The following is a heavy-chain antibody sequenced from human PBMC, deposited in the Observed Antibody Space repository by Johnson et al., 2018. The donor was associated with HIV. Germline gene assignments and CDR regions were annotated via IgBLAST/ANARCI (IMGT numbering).Heavy chain of an antibody. CDR2: ISSDGGSS. V-gene: IGHV3-64*01. CDR1: GFTFSSYA. Sequence: VQLVESGGGVVQPGRSLRLSCAASGFTFSSYAMHWVRQAPGKGLEYVSAISSDGGSSYSANSVKGRFTISRDNSKNTLFLQMGSMRAEDMAVYYCARRAQDAFDIWGQGTIVTVSS. J-gene: IGHJ3*02. CDR3: ARRAQDAFDI.